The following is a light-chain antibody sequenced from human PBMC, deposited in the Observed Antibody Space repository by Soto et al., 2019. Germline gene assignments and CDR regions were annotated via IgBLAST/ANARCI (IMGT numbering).Light chain of an antibody. V-gene: IGKV1-39*01. CDR2: GAS. Sequence: DIQMTQSPSSLSASVGDRVTITCRASQTIRNSLNWYQQKPGKAPKLLIYGASTLHSGVPSRFSGSGSGTDFTLTISSLQPEDFATYYCQQSYSTTFGQGTRLEIK. J-gene: IGKJ5*01. CDR3: QQSYSTT. CDR1: QTIRNS.